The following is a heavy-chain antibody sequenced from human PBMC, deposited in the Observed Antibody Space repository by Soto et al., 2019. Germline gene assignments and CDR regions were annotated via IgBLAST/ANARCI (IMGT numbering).Heavy chain of an antibody. CDR2: IYHSGST. J-gene: IGHJ4*02. CDR3: ARSPRSIAAGGNDY. D-gene: IGHD6-13*01. CDR1: GGSISSSNL. V-gene: IGHV4-4*02. Sequence: QVQLQESGPGLVKPLGTLSLTCAVSGGSISSSNLWTWVRQPPGKGLEWIGEIYHSGSTNYNPSLKSRVTISVDKSKNQFSLKVTSVTDADTAVYYCARSPRSIAAGGNDYWGQGILVTVSS.